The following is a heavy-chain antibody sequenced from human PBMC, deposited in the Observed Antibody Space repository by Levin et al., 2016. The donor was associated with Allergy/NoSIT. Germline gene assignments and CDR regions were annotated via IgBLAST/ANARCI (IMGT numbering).Heavy chain of an antibody. CDR2: IYYSGST. CDR3: ARGTRYSNYYFDY. D-gene: IGHD3-9*01. V-gene: IGHV4-31*03. J-gene: IGHJ4*02. Sequence: SETLSLTCTVSGGSISSGGYYWSWIRQHPGKGLEWIGYIYYSGSTYYNPSLKSRVTISVDTSKNQFSLKLSSVTAADTAVYYCARGTRYSNYYFDYWGQGTLVTVSS. CDR1: GGSISSGGYY.